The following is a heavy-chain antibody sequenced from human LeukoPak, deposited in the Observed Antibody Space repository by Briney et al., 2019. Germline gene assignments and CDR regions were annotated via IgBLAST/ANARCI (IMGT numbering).Heavy chain of an antibody. D-gene: IGHD2-2*01. J-gene: IGHJ4*02. CDR2: IYPGDSDT. CDR1: GYSFTTYW. V-gene: IGHV5-51*01. Sequence: GESLKISCRGSGYSFTTYWVGWVRQLPGKGLEWMGIIYPGDSDTRYSPSFQGQVTISADKSITTAYLQWSSLQASDTAMYYCARRSTYCTSTSCHFDYWGQGTLATVSS. CDR3: ARRSTYCTSTSCHFDY.